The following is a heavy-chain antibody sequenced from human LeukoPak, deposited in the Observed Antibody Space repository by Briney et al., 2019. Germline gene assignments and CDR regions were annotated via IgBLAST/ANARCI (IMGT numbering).Heavy chain of an antibody. D-gene: IGHD6-19*01. Sequence: TGGSLRLSCAASGFTFSNYWMHWVRQAPGKGLVWVSRINTDGSSTSYADSVKGRFTISRDNSKNTLYLQMNSLRAEDTAVYYCARQLYLAVAGPIFDYWGQGTLVTVSS. V-gene: IGHV3-74*01. J-gene: IGHJ4*02. CDR1: GFTFSNYW. CDR2: INTDGSST. CDR3: ARQLYLAVAGPIFDY.